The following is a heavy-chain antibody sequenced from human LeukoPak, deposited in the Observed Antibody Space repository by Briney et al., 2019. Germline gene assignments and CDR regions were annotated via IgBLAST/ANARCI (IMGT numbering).Heavy chain of an antibody. CDR1: GFTFSSYG. V-gene: IGHV3-30*03. J-gene: IGHJ4*02. D-gene: IGHD2-21*02. Sequence: GGSLRLSCAASGFTFSSYGMHWVRQAPGKGLEWVAVISYDGSNKYYADSVKGRFTISRDNSKNTLDLQMDSLRDEDTAIYYCATMCGGDCLADCWGQGTLVTVSS. CDR2: ISYDGSNK. CDR3: ATMCGGDCLADC.